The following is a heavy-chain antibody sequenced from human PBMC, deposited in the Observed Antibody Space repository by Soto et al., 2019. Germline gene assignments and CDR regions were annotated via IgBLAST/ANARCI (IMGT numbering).Heavy chain of an antibody. CDR1: GFTFSSYA. Sequence: GGSLRLSCAASGFTFSSYAMSWVRQAPGKGLEWVSAISGSGGSTYYADSVKGRFTISRDNSKNTLYLQMNSLRAEDTAVYYCAKPERIFMIVVGDTDAIDISGQGTM. CDR2: ISGSGGST. CDR3: AKPERIFMIVVGDTDAIDI. V-gene: IGHV3-23*01. J-gene: IGHJ3*02. D-gene: IGHD3-22*01.